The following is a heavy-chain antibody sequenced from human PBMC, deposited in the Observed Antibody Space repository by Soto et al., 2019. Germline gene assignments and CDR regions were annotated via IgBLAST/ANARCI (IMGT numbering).Heavy chain of an antibody. D-gene: IGHD2-21*02. CDR1: GFTFRTFA. Sequence: EVHLLESGGGSAQPGGSPRLSCAGSGFTFRTFAMYWIRQAPGKGLERVSAIDDANSAYYADSVKGRFVISGDNSRNRVFLQMDGLRAEDTAIYYCTKRPICTGDCWYFDDWGQGILVTVS. J-gene: IGHJ4*02. V-gene: IGHV3-23*05. CDR3: TKRPICTGDCWYFDD. CDR2: IDDANSA.